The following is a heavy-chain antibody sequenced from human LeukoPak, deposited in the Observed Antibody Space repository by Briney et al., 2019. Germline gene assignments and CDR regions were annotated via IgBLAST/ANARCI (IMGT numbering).Heavy chain of an antibody. CDR3: ATTSPLYYYDSSGSRPYYFGY. V-gene: IGHV1-24*01. J-gene: IGHJ4*02. D-gene: IGHD3-22*01. CDR1: GYTLTELS. Sequence: ASVKVSCKVSGYTLTELSMHWVRQAPGKGLEWMGGFDPEDGETIYAQKFQGRVTMTEDTSTDTAYMELSSLRSEDTAVYYCATTSPLYYYDSSGSRPYYFGYWGQGTLVTVSS. CDR2: FDPEDGET.